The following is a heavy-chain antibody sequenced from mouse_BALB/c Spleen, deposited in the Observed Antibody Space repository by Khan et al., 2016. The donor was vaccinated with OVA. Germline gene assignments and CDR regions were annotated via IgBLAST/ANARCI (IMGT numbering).Heavy chain of an antibody. D-gene: IGHD1-1*01. Sequence: QVQLKQSGAELARPGASVKMSCKASGYTFTGYSMHWIKQRPGQGLEWIGYISPSNAYTNHNQKFKDKATLTADKSSSTAYMQLSSLTSEDSAVYYCARDFHYYGSRGALDYWGQGTSVTVSS. J-gene: IGHJ4*01. CDR1: GYTFTGYS. V-gene: IGHV1-4*01. CDR2: ISPSNAYT. CDR3: ARDFHYYGSRGALDY.